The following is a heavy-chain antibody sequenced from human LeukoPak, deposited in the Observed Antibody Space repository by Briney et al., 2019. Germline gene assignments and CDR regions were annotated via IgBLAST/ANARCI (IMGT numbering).Heavy chain of an antibody. CDR1: GLTYSDYY. D-gene: IGHD6-13*01. J-gene: IGHJ5*02. V-gene: IGHV3-11*01. CDR3: ARAGGGIAAAGTQFDP. CDR2: ISSSGSTI. Sequence: GGSLRLSCAASGLTYSDYYMSWIRQAPGKGLEWVSYISSSGSTIYYADSVKGRFTISRDNAKNSLYLQMNSLRAEDTAVYYCARAGGGIAAAGTQFDPWGQGTLVTVPS.